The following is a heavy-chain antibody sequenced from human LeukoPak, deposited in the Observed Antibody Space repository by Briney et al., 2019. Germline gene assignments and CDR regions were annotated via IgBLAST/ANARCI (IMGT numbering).Heavy chain of an antibody. CDR3: AKKRHYYDSSGYRDYFDY. J-gene: IGHJ4*02. V-gene: IGHV3-23*01. CDR2: ISGSGGST. D-gene: IGHD3-22*01. CDR1: GFTFSSYA. Sequence: GGSLRLSCAASGFTFSSYAMSWVRQAPGKGLEWVSAISGSGGSTYYADSVKGRFTISRDNSKNTLYLQMNSLRAEDTAVYYCAKKRHYYDSSGYRDYFDYWGQGTLVTVSS.